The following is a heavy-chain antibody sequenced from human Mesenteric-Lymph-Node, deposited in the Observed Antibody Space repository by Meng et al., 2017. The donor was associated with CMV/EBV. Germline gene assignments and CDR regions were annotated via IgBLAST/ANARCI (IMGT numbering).Heavy chain of an antibody. D-gene: IGHD6-13*01. J-gene: IGHJ6*02. CDR3: ARVLAADPYYYYGMDV. V-gene: IGHV4-59*01. CDR1: GGSISSYY. CDR2: IYYSGST. Sequence: SETLSLTCTVSGGSISSYYWSWIRQPPGKGLEWIGYIYYSGSTNYNPSLKSRVTISVDTSKNQFSLKLSSVTAADTAVYYCARVLAADPYYYYGMDVWGQRTTVTVSS.